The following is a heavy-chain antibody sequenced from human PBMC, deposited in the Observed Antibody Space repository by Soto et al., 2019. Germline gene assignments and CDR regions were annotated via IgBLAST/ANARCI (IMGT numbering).Heavy chain of an antibody. CDR3: ARDHRYYDSSGYYLDY. Sequence: QVQLVQSGAEVKKPGASVKVSCKASGYTFTSYYMHWVRQAPGQGLEWMGIINPSGGSTSYAQKFQGRVTMTRDTSTSTVYMELSSLRSEDTAVYYCARDHRYYDSSGYYLDYWGQGTLVTVSS. D-gene: IGHD3-22*01. J-gene: IGHJ4*02. CDR2: INPSGGST. CDR1: GYTFTSYY. V-gene: IGHV1-46*01.